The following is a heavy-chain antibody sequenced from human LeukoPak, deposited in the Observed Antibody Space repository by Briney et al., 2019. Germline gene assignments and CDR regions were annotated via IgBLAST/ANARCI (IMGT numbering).Heavy chain of an antibody. CDR1: GFTFSSYW. D-gene: IGHD3-3*01. J-gene: IGHJ6*02. V-gene: IGHV3-7*03. CDR2: IKQDGSEK. Sequence: PGGSLRLSCAASGFTFSSYWMSWVRQAPGKGLEWVANIKQDGSEKYYVDSVKGRFTISRDNAKNSLYLQMNSLRAEDTAVYYCAREGLSDFWSGYYTGYYYGMDVWGQGTTVTVSS. CDR3: AREGLSDFWSGYYTGYYYGMDV.